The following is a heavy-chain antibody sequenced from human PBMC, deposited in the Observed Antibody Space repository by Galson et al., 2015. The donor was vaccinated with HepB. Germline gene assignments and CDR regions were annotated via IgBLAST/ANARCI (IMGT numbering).Heavy chain of an antibody. Sequence: SLRLSCAASGFTFDDYAMHWVRQAPGKGLEWVAVISYDGSKKHSTDSVKGRFTISRDNSENTLYLQMNSLRPEDTAVYYCAKDPSLTGELNLYFDPWGRGTLVTVSS. V-gene: IGHV3-30*18. J-gene: IGHJ2*01. CDR2: ISYDGSKK. D-gene: IGHD7-27*01. CDR1: GFTFDDYA. CDR3: AKDPSLTGELNLYFDP.